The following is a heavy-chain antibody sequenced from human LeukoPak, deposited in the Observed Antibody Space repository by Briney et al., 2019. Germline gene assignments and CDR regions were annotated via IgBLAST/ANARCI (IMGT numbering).Heavy chain of an antibody. CDR1: GFTFSSYS. Sequence: GGSLRLSCAASGFTFSSYSMNWVRQAPGKGLEWVGRIKSKTDGGTTDYAAPVKGRFTISRDDSKNTLYLQMNSLKTEDTAVYYCTTEETGTPTPLTAYWGQGTLVTVSS. J-gene: IGHJ4*02. V-gene: IGHV3-15*01. CDR2: IKSKTDGGTT. D-gene: IGHD1-1*01. CDR3: TTEETGTPTPLTAY.